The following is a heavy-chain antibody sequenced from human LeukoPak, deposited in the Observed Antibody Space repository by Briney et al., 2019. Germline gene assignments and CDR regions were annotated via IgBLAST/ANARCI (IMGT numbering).Heavy chain of an antibody. Sequence: GGSLRLSCAASGFTFSIYAMTWVRQAPGRGLDWVSAISGSGGSTYYADSVKGRFTIFSDNSKNTLYLQMNSLRAEDTAVYYCAKDLKYYDYWGQGTLVTVSS. D-gene: IGHD3-10*01. CDR1: GFTFSIYA. CDR2: ISGSGGST. CDR3: AKDLKYYDY. V-gene: IGHV3-23*01. J-gene: IGHJ4*02.